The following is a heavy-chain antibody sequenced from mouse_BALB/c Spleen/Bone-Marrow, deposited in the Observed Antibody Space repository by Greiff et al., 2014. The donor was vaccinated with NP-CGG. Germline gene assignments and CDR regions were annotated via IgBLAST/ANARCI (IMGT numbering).Heavy chain of an antibody. CDR1: GYTFTDSN. CDR3: ARSYGNWYFDV. J-gene: IGHJ1*01. Sequence: EVQRVESGPELVKPGASVKISCKASGYTFTDSNMHWVKQSHGKSLEWIGYIYPYNGGTGYNQKFKSKATLTVDNSSSTAYMELCSLTSEDSAVYYCARSYGNWYFDVWGAGTTVTVSS. CDR2: IYPYNGGT. D-gene: IGHD2-10*02. V-gene: IGHV1S29*02.